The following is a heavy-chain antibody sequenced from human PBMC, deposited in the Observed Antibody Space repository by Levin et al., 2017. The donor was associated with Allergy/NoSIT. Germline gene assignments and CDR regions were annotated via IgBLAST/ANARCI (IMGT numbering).Heavy chain of an antibody. J-gene: IGHJ4*02. D-gene: IGHD6-25*01. Sequence: SCAASGFTFSSSWMTWVRQAPGKGLEWVANIKQDGSEKNYVDSVEGRFSISRDNAKNSLFLQMKSLRDEDTAVYYCARQRYSDYWGQGTLVTVSS. CDR1: GFTFSSSW. CDR3: ARQRYSDY. CDR2: IKQDGSEK. V-gene: IGHV3-7*01.